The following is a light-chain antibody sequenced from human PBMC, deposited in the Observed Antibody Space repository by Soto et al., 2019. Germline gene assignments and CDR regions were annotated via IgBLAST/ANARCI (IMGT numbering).Light chain of an antibody. V-gene: IGKV3-20*01. Sequence: EIVMTQSPATLSVSPGERATLSCRASQSVRGNLAWYQQKPGQSPRLLIYAASNRAAGIPDRFSGSGSWTDFALTISRLEPEDFAVYYCQQYLGSPGITFGQGTRLEIK. CDR1: QSVRGN. CDR2: AAS. CDR3: QQYLGSPGIT. J-gene: IGKJ5*01.